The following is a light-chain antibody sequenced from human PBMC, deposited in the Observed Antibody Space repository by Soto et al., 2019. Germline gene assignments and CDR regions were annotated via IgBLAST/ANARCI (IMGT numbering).Light chain of an antibody. J-gene: IGKJ2*01. CDR3: QQYGSSPPYT. CDR2: GSS. Sequence: EVVLTQSPGTLSLSPGERATLSCRASQSVTNNYFAWYQQKPGQGPRLLIFGSSDRATGITDRFSGSGSGTDFTLTISRLETEDFAVYYCQQYGSSPPYTFGQGTKLEIK. V-gene: IGKV3-20*01. CDR1: QSVTNNY.